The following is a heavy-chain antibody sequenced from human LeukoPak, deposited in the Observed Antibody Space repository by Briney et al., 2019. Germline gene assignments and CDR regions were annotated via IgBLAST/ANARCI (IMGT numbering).Heavy chain of an antibody. V-gene: IGHV3-48*03. CDR3: ARGWISDSFDY. CDR1: GFAFSSYE. D-gene: IGHD5-12*01. Sequence: GGSLRLSCAASGFAFSSYEMNWVRQAPGKGLEWVSYISSSGSNIYYADSVKGRFTISRDNAKNSLYLQMNSLRAEDTAVYYCARGWISDSFDYWGQGTLVTVSS. CDR2: ISSSGSNI. J-gene: IGHJ4*02.